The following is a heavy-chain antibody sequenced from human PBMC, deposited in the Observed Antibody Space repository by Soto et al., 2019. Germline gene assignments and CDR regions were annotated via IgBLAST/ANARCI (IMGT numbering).Heavy chain of an antibody. CDR3: ASLEVRGYHAFDI. Sequence: EVQLVESGGGLVQPGGSLRLSCAASGFTFSSYCMSWVRQAPGKGLEWVSYISSSSSTIYDADSVKSLITTSNENTNNAQYLQMNSLSADNTAVYYCASLEVRGYHAFDIWGKGTTVTVSS. J-gene: IGHJ3*02. D-gene: IGHD3-10*01. V-gene: IGHV3-48*01. CDR1: GFTFSSYC. CDR2: ISSSSSTI.